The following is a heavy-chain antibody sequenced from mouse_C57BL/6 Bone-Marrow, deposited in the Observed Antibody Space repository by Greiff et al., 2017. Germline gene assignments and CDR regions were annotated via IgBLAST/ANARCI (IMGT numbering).Heavy chain of an antibody. CDR3: ARCYYGGGYSYYFDY. J-gene: IGHJ2*01. V-gene: IGHV1-85*01. CDR1: GYTFTSYD. D-gene: IGHD1-1*02. Sequence: QVQLQQSGPELVKPGASVTLSCKASGYTFTSYDINWVKQRPGEGLEWIGWIYPGDGSTKYNEKFKGKATLAVDTSSSTAYMELHSLTSEDSAVYFCARCYYGGGYSYYFDYWGQGTTLTVSS. CDR2: IYPGDGST.